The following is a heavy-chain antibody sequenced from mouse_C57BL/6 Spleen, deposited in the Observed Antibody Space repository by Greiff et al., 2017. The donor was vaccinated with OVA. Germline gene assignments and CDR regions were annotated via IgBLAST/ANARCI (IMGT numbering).Heavy chain of an antibody. J-gene: IGHJ1*03. CDR1: GFSLTSYG. V-gene: IGHV2-2*01. D-gene: IGHD1-1*01. CDR2: IWSGGST. CDR3: ARGTTVVYWYFDV. Sequence: VQLQQSGPGLVQPSQSLSITCTVSGFSLTSYGVHWVRQSPGKGLEWLGVIWSGGSTDYNAAFISRLSISKDNSKSQVFFKMNSLQADDTAIYYCARGTTVVYWYFDVWGTGTTVTVSS.